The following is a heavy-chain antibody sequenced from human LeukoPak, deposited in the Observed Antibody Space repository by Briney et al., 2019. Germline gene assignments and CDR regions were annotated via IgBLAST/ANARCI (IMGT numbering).Heavy chain of an antibody. CDR3: ARDRLGERAFDI. D-gene: IGHD1-26*01. CDR1: GFTFSSYS. V-gene: IGHV3-48*04. CDR2: ISSSSSTI. Sequence: GSLRLSCAASGFTFSSYSMNWVRQAPGKGLEWVSYISSSSSTIYYADSVKGRFTISRDNAKNSLSLQMNSLSAEDTAVYYCARDRLGERAFDIWGQGTVVTVSS. J-gene: IGHJ3*02.